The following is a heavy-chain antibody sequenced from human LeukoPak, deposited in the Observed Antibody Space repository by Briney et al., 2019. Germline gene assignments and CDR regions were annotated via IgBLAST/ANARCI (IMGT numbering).Heavy chain of an antibody. Sequence: GGSLRLSCAASGFTVSSNYMSWVRQAPGKGLEWVSVIYSGGSTYYADSVKGRFTISRDNSKNTLYLQMNSLRAEDTAVYYCARDDYYDSSGYSSIDYWGQGTLVTVSS. CDR2: IYSGGST. V-gene: IGHV3-53*05. CDR3: ARDDYYDSSGYSSIDY. CDR1: GFTVSSNY. D-gene: IGHD3-22*01. J-gene: IGHJ4*02.